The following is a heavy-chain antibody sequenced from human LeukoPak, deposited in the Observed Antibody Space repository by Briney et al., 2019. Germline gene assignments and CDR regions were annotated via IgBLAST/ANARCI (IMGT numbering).Heavy chain of an antibody. Sequence: SGGSLSLSCAASGFPFRSYWMSWVRQAPGKGLEWVANIEQDGSEKYYVDSVKGRFTVSRDNAKNSLYLQMNSLRAEDTAVYYCARAPRYSGSYLRGWGQGTLVTVSS. CDR3: ARAPRYSGSYLRG. CDR2: IEQDGSEK. J-gene: IGHJ4*02. V-gene: IGHV3-7*01. CDR1: GFPFRSYW. D-gene: IGHD1-26*01.